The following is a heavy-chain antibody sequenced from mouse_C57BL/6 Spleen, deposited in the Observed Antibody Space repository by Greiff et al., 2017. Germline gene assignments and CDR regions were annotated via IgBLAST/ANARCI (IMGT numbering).Heavy chain of an antibody. V-gene: IGHV2-9-1*01. Sequence: QVQLKESGPGLVAPSQSLSITCTVSGFSLTSYAISWVRQPPGKGLEWLGVIWTGGGTNYTSSLKSRLSISTDTSKSQVFLKMNSLHTDNTHRYYCARGGAYYDYDSYCDYWGQGTTLTVSS. J-gene: IGHJ2*01. CDR1: GFSLTSYA. D-gene: IGHD2-4*01. CDR3: ARGGAYYDYDSYCDY. CDR2: IWTGGGT.